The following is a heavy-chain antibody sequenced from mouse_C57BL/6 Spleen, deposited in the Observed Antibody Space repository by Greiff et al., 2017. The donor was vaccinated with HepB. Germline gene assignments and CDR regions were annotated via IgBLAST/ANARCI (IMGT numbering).Heavy chain of an antibody. J-gene: IGHJ4*01. CDR2: IYPSDSET. CDR1: GYTFTSYW. CDR3: ARLGELGRKDY. D-gene: IGHD4-1*01. V-gene: IGHV1-61*01. Sequence: VQLVESGAELVRPGSSVKLSCKASGYTFTSYWMDWVKQRPGQGLEWIGNIYPSDSETHYNQKFKDKATLTVDKSSSTAYMQLSSLTSEDSAVYYCARLGELGRKDYWGQGTSVTVSS.